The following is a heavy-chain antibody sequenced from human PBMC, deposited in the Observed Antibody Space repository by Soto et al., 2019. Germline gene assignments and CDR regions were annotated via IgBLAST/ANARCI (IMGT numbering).Heavy chain of an antibody. V-gene: IGHV3-48*03. J-gene: IGHJ6*02. CDR2: ISSSGSTI. CDR1: GFTFSSYE. D-gene: IGHD5-12*01. CDR3: ASGVEMATTPWYYGMDV. Sequence: EVQLVESGGGLVQPGGSLRLSCAASGFTFSSYEMNWVRQAPGKGLEWVSYISSSGSTIYYADSVKGRFTISRDNAKNSLYLQMNSPRAEDTAVYYCASGVEMATTPWYYGMDVWGQGTTVTVSS.